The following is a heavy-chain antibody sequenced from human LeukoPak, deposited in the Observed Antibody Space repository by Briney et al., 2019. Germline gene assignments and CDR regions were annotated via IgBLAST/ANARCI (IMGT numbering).Heavy chain of an antibody. J-gene: IGHJ4*02. V-gene: IGHV1-2*02. CDR1: GYTFTGSY. CDR3: ARGGAFCSITTCHEFDH. Sequence: GASVKVSCKTCGYTFTGSYLHWVRQARGQGLECMGCTNPSTGRTKCAQQFEGRVTMPRDTSNTTGYLELRSRRLDDTATYYCARGGAFCSITTCHEFDHWGQGTLVIVSS. CDR2: TNPSTGRT. D-gene: IGHD2-2*01.